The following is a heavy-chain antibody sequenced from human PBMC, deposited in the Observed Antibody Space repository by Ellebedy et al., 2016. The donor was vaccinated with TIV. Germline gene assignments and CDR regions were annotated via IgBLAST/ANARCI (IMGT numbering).Heavy chain of an antibody. D-gene: IGHD2-8*02. J-gene: IGHJ3*02. CDR3: AKDVRYTTGWGGALDI. CDR1: GFIFSNYW. V-gene: IGHV3-74*01. Sequence: PGGSLRLSCGASGFIFSNYWMHWVRQAPGKGLVWVSRIYRDGSGTDYADSVKGRFTISRDNSRNTLYLQMNSLRGEDTAVYFCAKDVRYTTGWGGALDIWGQGAMVIVSS. CDR2: IYRDGSGT.